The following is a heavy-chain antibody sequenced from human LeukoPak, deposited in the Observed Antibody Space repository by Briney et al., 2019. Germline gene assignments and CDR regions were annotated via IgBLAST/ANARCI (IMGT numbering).Heavy chain of an antibody. CDR1: GYSISSGYY. J-gene: IGHJ4*02. CDR3: AREGANTPVTH. V-gene: IGHV4-38-2*02. CDR2: IYHSGST. D-gene: IGHD5-18*01. Sequence: SETLSLTCTVSGYSISSGYYWGWIRQPPGKGLEWIGSIYHSGSTYYNPSLKSRVTISVDKSKNQFSLKLSSVTAADTAVYYCAREGANTPVTHWGQGILVSVSS.